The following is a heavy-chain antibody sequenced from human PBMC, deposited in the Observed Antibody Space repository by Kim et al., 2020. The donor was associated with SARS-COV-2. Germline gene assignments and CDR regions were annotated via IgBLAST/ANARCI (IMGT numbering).Heavy chain of an antibody. Sequence: KGRFPISRDNAKNSLCLQMNSLRAEDTAVYYCARDHGRVYYGSGGTGMDVWGQGTTVTVSS. J-gene: IGHJ6*02. CDR3: ARDHGRVYYGSGGTGMDV. V-gene: IGHV3-11*06. D-gene: IGHD3-10*01.